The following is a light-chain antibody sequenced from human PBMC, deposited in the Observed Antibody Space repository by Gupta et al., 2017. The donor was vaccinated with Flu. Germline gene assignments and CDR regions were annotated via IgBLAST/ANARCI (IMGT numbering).Light chain of an antibody. Sequence: TSSDVGGYNYVSWYQQHTAKAPKLMNYEVSNRPSGVSNRFAGSKSGNTASLTISGLQAEDEADYYCSSYTSSSTWVFGGGTKLTVL. V-gene: IGLV2-14*01. CDR2: EVS. CDR3: SSYTSSSTWV. J-gene: IGLJ2*01. CDR1: SSDVGGYNY.